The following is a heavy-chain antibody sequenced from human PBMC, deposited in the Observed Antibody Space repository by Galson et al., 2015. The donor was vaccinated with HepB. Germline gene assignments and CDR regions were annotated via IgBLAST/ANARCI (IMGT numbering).Heavy chain of an antibody. CDR1: ACTVHDHV. D-gene: IGHD1-1*01. Sequence: SLRVACVASACTVHDHVMTWAGQAPGEGLGWVSGISSGGTTYYAASVRGRFAISRDNSKNTLYLQMNSLRTEDTAVYYCAKSRTTGTIRSAFDIWGQGTLVTVSS. CDR3: AKSRTTGTIRSAFDI. CDR2: ISSGGTT. J-gene: IGHJ3*02. V-gene: IGHV3-23*01.